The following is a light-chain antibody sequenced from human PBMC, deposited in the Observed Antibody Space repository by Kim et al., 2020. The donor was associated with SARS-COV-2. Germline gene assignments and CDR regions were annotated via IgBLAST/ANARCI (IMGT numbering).Light chain of an antibody. V-gene: IGKV3-20*01. J-gene: IGKJ2*01. CDR3: QQYDGSYT. CDR1: QSVSSTY. Sequence: SLSPGERATRSCRASQSVSSTYLAWYQHKPGQAPRLLIYDASSRATGVPDRFSGSGSGTDFTLTITRLEPEDFAVYYCQQYDGSYTFGQGTKLEI. CDR2: DAS.